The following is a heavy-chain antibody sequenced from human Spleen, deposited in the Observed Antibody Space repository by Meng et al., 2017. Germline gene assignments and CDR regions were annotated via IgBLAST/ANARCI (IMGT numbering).Heavy chain of an antibody. J-gene: IGHJ5*02. CDR2: ISSPGSNI. Sequence: GESLKISCAASGFTFSGYYMTWIRQGPGKGLECLSYISSPGSNIFYADSVKGRFTVSRDNAKNLMYLQMNSLRAEDTAVYYCARDPRNKGFDPWGQGTLVTVSS. CDR3: ARDPRNKGFDP. V-gene: IGHV3-11*04. CDR1: GFTFSGYY.